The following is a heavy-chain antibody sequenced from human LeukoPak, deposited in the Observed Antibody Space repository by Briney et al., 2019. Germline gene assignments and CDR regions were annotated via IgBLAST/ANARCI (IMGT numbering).Heavy chain of an antibody. CDR1: GFTLSDYH. Sequence: GGSLRLSCAASGFTLSDYHMNWVRQAPGKGRGWLSSITTISHYIYYAGAVRGRFTISRDNAKNSLYLQMNSLRGEDTAVYYGARSGGPGTYHQLRYNWFDPWGQGTLVTVSS. J-gene: IGHJ5*02. V-gene: IGHV3-21*01. D-gene: IGHD3-10*01. CDR2: ITTISHYI. CDR3: ARSGGPGTYHQLRYNWFDP.